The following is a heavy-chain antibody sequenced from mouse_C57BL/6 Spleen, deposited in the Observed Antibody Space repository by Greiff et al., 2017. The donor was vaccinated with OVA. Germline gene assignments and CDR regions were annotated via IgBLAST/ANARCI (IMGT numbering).Heavy chain of an antibody. CDR1: GYAFSSSW. CDR3: ARPASTVDWYFDV. J-gene: IGHJ1*03. CDR2: IYPGDGDT. Sequence: VMLVESGPELVKPGASVKISCKASGYAFSSSWMNWVKQRPGKGLEWIGRIYPGDGDTNYNGKFKGKATLTADKSSSTAYMQLSSLTSEDSAVYFCARPASTVDWYFDVWGTGTTVTVSS. D-gene: IGHD1-1*01. V-gene: IGHV1-82*01.